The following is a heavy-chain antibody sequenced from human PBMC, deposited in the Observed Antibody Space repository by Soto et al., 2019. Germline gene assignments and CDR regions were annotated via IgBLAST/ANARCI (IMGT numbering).Heavy chain of an antibody. J-gene: IGHJ5*02. CDR3: AKDIAYRGYGGFDP. CDR2: ISWDGYST. CDR1: GFTFDDYT. V-gene: IGHV3-43*01. D-gene: IGHD5-12*01. Sequence: VGSLRLSCAASGFTFDDYTMHWVRQAPGEGLEWVSLISWDGYSTYYTDSVKGRFTISRDNSRNSLYLQMNSLRTEDTALYYCAKDIAYRGYGGFDPWGLGTLVTVSS.